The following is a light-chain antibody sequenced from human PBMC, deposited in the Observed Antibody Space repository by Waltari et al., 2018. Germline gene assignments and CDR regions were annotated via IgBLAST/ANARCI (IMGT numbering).Light chain of an antibody. V-gene: IGLV2-14*01. CDR2: DVS. CDR3: SSYTSSSIVV. J-gene: IGLJ2*01. CDR1: SSDVGGYTY. Sequence: QSALPQPASVSGSPGQSITISCTGTSSDVGGYTYVSWYQQHPGKAPKLMIYDVSKRPSGVSNRFSGSKSGNTASLTISGLQAEDEADYYCSSYTSSSIVVFGGGTKLTVL.